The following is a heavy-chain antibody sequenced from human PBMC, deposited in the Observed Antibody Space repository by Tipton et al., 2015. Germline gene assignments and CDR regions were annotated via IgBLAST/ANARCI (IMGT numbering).Heavy chain of an antibody. CDR2: ISTYDGNT. V-gene: IGHV1-18*01. CDR1: GYTFTSYG. Sequence: QLVQSGAEVKKPGASVKVSCKASGYTFTSYGFSWVRQAPGQGLEWMGWISTYDGNTDYAQRLRGGVTLTTDTSTTTVYMELWSLRSDDTAVYYCVRDNYGGNSGFFDYWGQGTLVTVSS. CDR3: VRDNYGGNSGFFDY. J-gene: IGHJ4*02. D-gene: IGHD4-23*01.